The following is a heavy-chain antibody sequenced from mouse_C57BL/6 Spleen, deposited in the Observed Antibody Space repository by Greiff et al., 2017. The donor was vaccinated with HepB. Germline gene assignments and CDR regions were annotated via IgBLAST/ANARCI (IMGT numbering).Heavy chain of an antibody. J-gene: IGHJ2*01. CDR2: ISYSGST. CDR3: ARTARIKY. V-gene: IGHV3-2*02. D-gene: IGHD1-2*01. Sequence: EVHLVESGPGLVKPSQSLSLTCTVTGYSIPSGYGWNWIRQFPGKKLEWMVYISYSGSTNYNPSLKSRISITRDTSKNQFFLQLNSVTTNETATYDCARTARIKYWGQGTTLTVSS. CDR1: GYSIPSGYG.